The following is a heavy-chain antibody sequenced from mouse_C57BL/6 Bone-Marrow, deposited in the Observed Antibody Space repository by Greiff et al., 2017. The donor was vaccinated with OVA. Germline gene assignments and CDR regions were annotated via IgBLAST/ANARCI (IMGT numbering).Heavy chain of an antibody. D-gene: IGHD2-3*01. CDR1: GFTFSSYG. CDR2: ISSGGSYT. Sequence: EVMLVESGGDLVKPGGSLKLSCAASGFTFSSYGMSWVRQTPDKRLEWVATISSGGSYTYYPDSVKGRFTISRDNAKNTLYLQMSSLKSEDTAMYYCATPYEGYFDYWGQGTTLTVSS. J-gene: IGHJ2*01. V-gene: IGHV5-6*01. CDR3: ATPYEGYFDY.